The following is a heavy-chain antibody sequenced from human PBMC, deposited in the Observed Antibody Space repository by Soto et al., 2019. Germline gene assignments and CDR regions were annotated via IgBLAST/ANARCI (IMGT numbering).Heavy chain of an antibody. V-gene: IGHV3-53*01. D-gene: IGHD5-12*01. CDR3: ARAWPAGTGNYYYGMDV. Sequence: GSLRLSCAASGFTVSSNYMSWVRQAPGKGLEWVSVIYSGGSTYYADSVKGRFTISRDNSKNTLYLQMNSLRAEDTAVYYCARAWPAGTGNYYYGMDVWGQGTTVTVSS. J-gene: IGHJ6*02. CDR2: IYSGGST. CDR1: GFTVSSNY.